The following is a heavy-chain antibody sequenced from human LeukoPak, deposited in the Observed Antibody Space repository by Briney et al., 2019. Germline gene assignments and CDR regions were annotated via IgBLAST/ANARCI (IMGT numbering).Heavy chain of an antibody. CDR1: GDSIDSYY. J-gene: IGHJ4*02. CDR3: ARLPRYGGYDHFDY. D-gene: IGHD5-12*01. V-gene: IGHV4-59*12. Sequence: SETLSLTCTVTGDSIDSYYWSWIRQPPGKGLEWIGYIYYRGTTSYNPFLKSRVTISVDTSKNQFSLKLNSVTAADTAVYYCARLPRYGGYDHFDYWGQGILVIVSS. CDR2: IYYRGTT.